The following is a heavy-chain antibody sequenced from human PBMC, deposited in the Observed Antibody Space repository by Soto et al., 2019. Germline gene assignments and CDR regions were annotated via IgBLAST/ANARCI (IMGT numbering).Heavy chain of an antibody. V-gene: IGHV3-30-3*01. D-gene: IGHD2-15*01. Sequence: QVQLVESGGGVVKPGRSLRLSCAASGFTFSSYAMHWVRQAPGKGLEWVAVITYDGSNKYYADSVKGRFTISRDNSKNTLYLKMNSLRAEDTAVDYCGGDSDTGGDAFDLWGQGTMVTVSS. J-gene: IGHJ3*01. CDR1: GFTFSSYA. CDR2: ITYDGSNK. CDR3: GGDSDTGGDAFDL.